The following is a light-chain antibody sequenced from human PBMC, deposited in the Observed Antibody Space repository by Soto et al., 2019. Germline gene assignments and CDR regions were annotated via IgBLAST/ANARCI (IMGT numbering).Light chain of an antibody. Sequence: QSVLTQPASVSGSPGQSITISCTGTSSDIGAYKYVSWYHQHPGKAPKLILYEVSNRPSGVSNRFSGFKSGNTASLTITGLQAEDEADYYCNSYTSSSALYVFGTGTKLTVL. CDR1: SSDIGAYKY. CDR2: EVS. CDR3: NSYTSSSALYV. V-gene: IGLV2-14*01. J-gene: IGLJ1*01.